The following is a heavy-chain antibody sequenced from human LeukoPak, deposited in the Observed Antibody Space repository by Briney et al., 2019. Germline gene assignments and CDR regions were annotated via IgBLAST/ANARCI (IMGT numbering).Heavy chain of an antibody. J-gene: IGHJ4*02. CDR3: AKGPNYYDSSGSDY. D-gene: IGHD3-22*01. CDR2: INKDGGEK. CDR1: GFTFSSYW. Sequence: GGSLRLSCAASGFTFSSYWMSWVRQAPGKGLEWVANINKDGGEKYYVDSVKGRFTISRDNSKNTLYLQINSLRAEDTAVYYCAKGPNYYDSSGSDYWGQGTLVTVSS. V-gene: IGHV3-7*03.